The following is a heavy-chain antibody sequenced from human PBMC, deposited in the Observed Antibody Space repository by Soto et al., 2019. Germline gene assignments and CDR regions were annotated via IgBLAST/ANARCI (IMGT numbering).Heavy chain of an antibody. Sequence: GGSLRLSCAASGFTFSGSPIHWVRQASGKGLEWIGRIKTKGNNYATAYAASMNGRFTVSRDDSKKTAYLQMSSLRTEDTAVYYCTRHVILGGADWFDPWGQGTLVTVSS. CDR2: IKTKGNNYAT. V-gene: IGHV3-73*01. CDR1: GFTFSGSP. D-gene: IGHD1-26*01. CDR3: TRHVILGGADWFDP. J-gene: IGHJ5*02.